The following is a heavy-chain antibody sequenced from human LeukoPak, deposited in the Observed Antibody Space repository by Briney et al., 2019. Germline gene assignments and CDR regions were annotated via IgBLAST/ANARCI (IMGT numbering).Heavy chain of an antibody. CDR2: ISGSGGST. Sequence: GGSLRLSCAASGFTFSNYDMNWVRQAPGKGLEWVSVISGSGGSTYYADSVKGRFTISRDNSKNTLHLQMNSLRAEDTAVYYCATFLAVIAARDSLYFQHWGQGTLVSVSS. CDR3: ATFLAVIAARDSLYFQH. D-gene: IGHD6-6*01. V-gene: IGHV3-23*01. CDR1: GFTFSNYD. J-gene: IGHJ1*01.